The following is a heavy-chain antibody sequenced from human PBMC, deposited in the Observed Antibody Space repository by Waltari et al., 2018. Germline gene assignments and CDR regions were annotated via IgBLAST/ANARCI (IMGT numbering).Heavy chain of an antibody. J-gene: IGHJ4*02. CDR3: VVGGYCSPSICPWDY. CDR1: GYPFTDFY. V-gene: IGHV1-69-2*01. CDR2: VNTEDGET. D-gene: IGHD2-15*01. Sequence: VQVVQSGAAVKKPGATVKISCQASGYPFTDFYIHWLQLAPGKGLEWMGRVNTEDGETMYGMNFRDRITMTADTSTNTAYMELSSLRSADTAVYYCVVGGYCSPSICPWDYWGQGTLVTVSS.